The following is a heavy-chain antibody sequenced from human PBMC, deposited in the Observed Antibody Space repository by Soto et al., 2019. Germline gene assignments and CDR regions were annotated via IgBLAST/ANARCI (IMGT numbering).Heavy chain of an antibody. CDR3: ARGDREDTAVVIGVRPGEYGVDV. J-gene: IGHJ6*02. V-gene: IGHV3-30*04. Sequence: QVQLVESGGGVVQPGRSLRLSCAASGFTFSNYAMHWVRQAPGKGLECVAVISYNGGNRFYRDYVKGRFTISRDNSKNTVHLQIDSLRYEDAAVYYCARGDREDTAVVIGVRPGEYGVDVWGQGTTVIVSS. CDR2: ISYNGGNR. D-gene: IGHD2-15*01. CDR1: GFTFSNYA.